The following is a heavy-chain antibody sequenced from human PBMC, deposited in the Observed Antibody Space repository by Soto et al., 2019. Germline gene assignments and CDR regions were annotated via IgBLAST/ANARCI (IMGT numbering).Heavy chain of an antibody. Sequence: AGGALRLSCAASGFTLSSYAYHWGRQAPGKGLDWVAVISYDGSNKYYADSVKGRFTISRDNSKNTLYLQMNSLRAEDTAVYYCARTTFYYDSSGYYEGAFDIWGQGTMVTVSS. CDR2: ISYDGSNK. CDR1: GFTLSSYA. D-gene: IGHD3-22*01. CDR3: ARTTFYYDSSGYYEGAFDI. V-gene: IGHV3-30*01. J-gene: IGHJ3*02.